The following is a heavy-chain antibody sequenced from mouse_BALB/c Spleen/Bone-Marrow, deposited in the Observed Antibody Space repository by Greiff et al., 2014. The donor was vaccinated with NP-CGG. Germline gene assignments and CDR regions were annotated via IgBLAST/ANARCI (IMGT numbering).Heavy chain of an antibody. D-gene: IGHD2-14*01. CDR1: GFNIKDTY. J-gene: IGHJ2*01. Sequence: EVQLQQSGAELVKPGASVKLSCTASGFNIKDTYMHWVKQRPEQGLEWIGRIDPANGNTKYDPKFQGKATIIADTSSNTAYLQLSSLTSEDTAVYYCARYRLGTYFDYWGQGTTLTVSS. CDR3: ARYRLGTYFDY. CDR2: IDPANGNT. V-gene: IGHV14-3*02.